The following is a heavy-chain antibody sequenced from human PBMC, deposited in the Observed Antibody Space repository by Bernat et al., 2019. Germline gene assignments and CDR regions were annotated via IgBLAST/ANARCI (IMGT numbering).Heavy chain of an antibody. CDR2: IKPDGSDK. Sequence: QLVESGGDLVQPGGSLRLSCAASGFTFSSYWMSWVRQAPGKGLEWVATIKPDGSDKKYVDSVRGRFTISRDNAKNSLYLQMNSLRAEDTAVYYCVRLTILDYWGQGTLVTVSS. CDR3: VRLTILDY. J-gene: IGHJ4*02. V-gene: IGHV3-7*03. D-gene: IGHD1-14*01. CDR1: GFTFSSYW.